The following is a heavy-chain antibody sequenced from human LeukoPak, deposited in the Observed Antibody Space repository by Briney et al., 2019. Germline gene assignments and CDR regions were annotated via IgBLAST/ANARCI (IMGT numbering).Heavy chain of an antibody. V-gene: IGHV1-2*02. CDR1: GYTFTGYY. CDR3: ARGVFYY. CDR2: IMLNSDDT. J-gene: IGHJ4*02. Sequence: ASVKVSCKASGYTFTGYYLHWVRQAPGQGLGWMGWIMLNSDDTNDAQKFRGRVNMTRDTSISTAYRELSRLRSDDTAIYYCARGVFYYWGEGTLVTVSS.